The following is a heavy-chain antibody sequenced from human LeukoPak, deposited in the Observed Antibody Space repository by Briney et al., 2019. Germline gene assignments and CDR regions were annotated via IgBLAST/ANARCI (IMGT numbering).Heavy chain of an antibody. CDR2: ISGSGGST. CDR1: GFTFTSYA. CDR3: AKDLGSSGCDSPDY. J-gene: IGHJ4*02. D-gene: IGHD5-12*01. Sequence: GGSLRLSCAASGFTFTSYAMNWVRQAPGKGLEWVSVISGSGGSTYYADSVKGRFTISRDNSKNTLYLQMNSLRAEDTAVYYCAKDLGSSGCDSPDYWGQGTLVTVSS. V-gene: IGHV3-23*01.